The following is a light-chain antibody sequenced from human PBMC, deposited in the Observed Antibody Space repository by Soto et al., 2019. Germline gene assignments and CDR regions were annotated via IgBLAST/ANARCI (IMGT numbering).Light chain of an antibody. Sequence: QSALTQPASVSGSPGHSITISCTGTSSDVGSYNLVSWYQQHPGKAPKLMIYKGSKRPSGVSNRFSGSKSGNTASLTISGLQAEDEADYYCCSYAGSGVVFGGGTKLTVL. CDR3: CSYAGSGVV. V-gene: IGLV2-23*01. CDR1: SSDVGSYNL. CDR2: KGS. J-gene: IGLJ2*01.